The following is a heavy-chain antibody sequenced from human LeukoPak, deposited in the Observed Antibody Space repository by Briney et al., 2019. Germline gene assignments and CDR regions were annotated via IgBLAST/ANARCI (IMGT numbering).Heavy chain of an antibody. V-gene: IGHV3-21*01. CDR2: ISSSSSYI. J-gene: IGHJ5*02. Sequence: GGSLRLSCAASGFTFSSYSMNWVRQAPGKGLEWASSISSSSSYIYYADSVKGRFTISRDNAKNSLYLQMNSLRAEDTAVYYCASAHPLGSSSTWGQGTLVTVSS. CDR1: GFTFSSYS. D-gene: IGHD6-6*01. CDR3: ASAHPLGSSST.